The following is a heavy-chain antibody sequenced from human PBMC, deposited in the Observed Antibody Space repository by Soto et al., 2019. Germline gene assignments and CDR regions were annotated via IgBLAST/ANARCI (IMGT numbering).Heavy chain of an antibody. CDR3: ARGAWYMSSGWPAYYFDY. D-gene: IGHD6-19*01. Sequence: GGSLRLSCAASGFTFSSYAMHWVRQAPGKGLEWVAVISYDGSNKYYADSVKGRFTISRDNSKNTLYLQMNSLRAEDTAVYYCARGAWYMSSGWPAYYFDYWGQGTLVTVSS. J-gene: IGHJ4*02. V-gene: IGHV3-30-3*01. CDR1: GFTFSSYA. CDR2: ISYDGSNK.